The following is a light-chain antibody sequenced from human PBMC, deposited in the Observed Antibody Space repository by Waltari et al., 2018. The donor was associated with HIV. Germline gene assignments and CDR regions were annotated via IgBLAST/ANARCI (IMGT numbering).Light chain of an antibody. CDR3: QQYGTSPRT. J-gene: IGKJ1*01. Sequence: EIVLTQSPVTLSLYPGERATLSCRASQSVRNTYLAWSQQKPGQAPRLLIYGASSRATGIPDRFSGSGSGTDFTLTISGLEPEDFAVYYCQQYGTSPRTFGQGTKVEIK. CDR1: QSVRNTY. CDR2: GAS. V-gene: IGKV3-20*01.